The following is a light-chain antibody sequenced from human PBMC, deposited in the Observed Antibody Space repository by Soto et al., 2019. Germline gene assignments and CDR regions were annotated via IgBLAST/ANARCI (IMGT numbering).Light chain of an antibody. J-gene: IGLJ1*01. V-gene: IGLV2-14*01. CDR1: SSDVGGYNY. CDR2: EVS. Sequence: QSALTQPASVSGSPGQSITISCTGTSSDVGGYNYVSWYQQHPGKAPKLMIYEVSNRPSGVSNRFSGSKSGSTASLTISGLQAGDEADYYCSSYTSSSTLVFGTGTKVTVL. CDR3: SSYTSSSTLV.